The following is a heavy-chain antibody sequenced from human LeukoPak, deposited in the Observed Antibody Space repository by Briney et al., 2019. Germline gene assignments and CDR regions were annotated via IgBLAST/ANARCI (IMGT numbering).Heavy chain of an antibody. J-gene: IGHJ4*02. Sequence: SETLSLTCTVSGGSISSGDYYWSWIRQPPGKGLEWIGYIYYSGSTYYNPSLKSRVTISEDTSKTQFSLKLSSVTAADTAVYYCARQGSETYEYWGQGTLVTVSS. CDR1: GGSISSGDYY. CDR3: ARQGSETYEY. V-gene: IGHV4-30-4*01. D-gene: IGHD2-15*01. CDR2: IYYSGST.